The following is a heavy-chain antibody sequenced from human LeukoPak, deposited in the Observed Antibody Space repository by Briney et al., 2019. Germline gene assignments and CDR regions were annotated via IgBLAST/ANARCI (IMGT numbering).Heavy chain of an antibody. Sequence: GTLRLSCAASGFTFSSYGMSWVRQAPGKGLEWIGYIYYSGSINYNPSLKSRVTISVDTSKNQFSLKLSSVTAADTAVYYCARFSSMTTVTMFDYWGQGTLVTVSS. J-gene: IGHJ4*02. V-gene: IGHV4-59*01. CDR2: IYYSGSI. D-gene: IGHD4-17*01. CDR1: GFTFSSYG. CDR3: ARFSSMTTVTMFDY.